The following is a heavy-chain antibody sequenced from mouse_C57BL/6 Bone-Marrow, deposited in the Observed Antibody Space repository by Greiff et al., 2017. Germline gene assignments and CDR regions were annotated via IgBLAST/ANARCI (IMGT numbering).Heavy chain of an antibody. D-gene: IGHD1-1*01. CDR1: GYTFTSYG. J-gene: IGHJ4*01. CDR3: ARYYYGSSCLSLRVPVVSDWCKVLTKRSTTVGNWDPPYYAMDY. CDR2: IYPRSGNT. Sequence: QVQLQQSGAELARPGASVKLSCKASGYTFTSYGISWVKQRTGQGLEWIGEIYPRSGNTYYNEKFKGKATLTADKSSSTAYMELRSLTSEDSAVYFCARYYYGSSCLSLRVPVVSDWCKVLTKRSTTVGNWDPPYYAMDYWGQGTSVTVSS. V-gene: IGHV1-81*01.